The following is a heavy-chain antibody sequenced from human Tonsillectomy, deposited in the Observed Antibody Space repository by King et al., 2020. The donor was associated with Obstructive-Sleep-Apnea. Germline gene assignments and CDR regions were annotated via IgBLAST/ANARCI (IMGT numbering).Heavy chain of an antibody. V-gene: IGHV1-2*04. D-gene: IGHD6-13*01. CDR1: GYTFTCHY. J-gene: IGHJ4*02. Sequence: VQLVESGAEVKKPGASVKISCKGSGYTFTCHYMHWLRRAPGQGLEWMGWINPNSGGTSYAQKFQGWVTMTRDTSISTDYMELSRLRSDDTAVYYWARELAAAKLDYWGQGTLVTVSS. CDR3: ARELAAAKLDY. CDR2: INPNSGGT.